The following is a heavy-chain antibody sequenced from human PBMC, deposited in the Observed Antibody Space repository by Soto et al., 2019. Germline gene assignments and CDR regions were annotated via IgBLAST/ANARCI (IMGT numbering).Heavy chain of an antibody. CDR3: AKGSGSMVVAAAASHAFDI. Sequence: QVQLVESGGGVVQPGRSLRLSCAASGFTFSSYGMHWVRQAPGKGLEWAAVISYDGSNKYYADSVKGRFTISRDNSKNTLYLQMNSLRAEDRAVYYCAKGSGSMVVAAAASHAFDIWGQGTMVTVSS. V-gene: IGHV3-30*18. J-gene: IGHJ3*02. D-gene: IGHD2-15*01. CDR2: ISYDGSNK. CDR1: GFTFSSYG.